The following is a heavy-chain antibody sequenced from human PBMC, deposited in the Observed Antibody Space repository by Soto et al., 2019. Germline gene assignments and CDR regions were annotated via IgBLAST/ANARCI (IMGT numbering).Heavy chain of an antibody. CDR3: ARYYYDSSGFHPNYYYGMDV. D-gene: IGHD3-22*01. CDR1: GFSLSNARMG. V-gene: IGHV2-26*01. CDR2: IFSNDEK. Sequence: QVTLKESGPVLVKPTETLTLTCTVSGFSLSNARMGVSWIRQPPGKALEWLAHIFSNDEKSYSTSLKSRLTISKVTSKSQVVLTMTNMDPVDTATYYCARYYYDSSGFHPNYYYGMDVWGQGTTVTVSS. J-gene: IGHJ6*02.